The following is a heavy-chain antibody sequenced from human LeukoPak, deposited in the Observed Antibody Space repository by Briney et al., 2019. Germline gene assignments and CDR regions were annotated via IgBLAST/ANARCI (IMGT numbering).Heavy chain of an antibody. V-gene: IGHV4-39*01. CDR3: ARRRDYYDSSGYYFDY. CDR1: GGSISSSSYY. CDR2: IYYSGST. D-gene: IGHD3-22*01. Sequence: SETLSLTCTVSGGSISSSSYYWDWLRQPPGTGLEWLGNIYYSGSTYYNPSLKSRVTISVDTSKNQFSLKLNSVTAADTAVYYCARRRDYYDSSGYYFDYWGQGTLVTVSS. J-gene: IGHJ4*02.